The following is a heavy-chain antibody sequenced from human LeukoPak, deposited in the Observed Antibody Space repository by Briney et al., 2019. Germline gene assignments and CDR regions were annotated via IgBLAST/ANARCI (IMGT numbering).Heavy chain of an antibody. CDR3: AKSGGLSGSGRLAMDV. V-gene: IGHV3-23*01. D-gene: IGHD3-10*01. CDR2: ISGSGGST. J-gene: IGHJ6*02. CDR1: GFTFSTYA. Sequence: GGSLRLSCAASGFTFSTYAMSWVRLAPGKGLEWVSGISGSGGSTYYAASVKGRFTSSRDNSNNTLHVQMNSLRVEDTAVYYCAKSGGLSGSGRLAMDVWGQGTTVTVSS.